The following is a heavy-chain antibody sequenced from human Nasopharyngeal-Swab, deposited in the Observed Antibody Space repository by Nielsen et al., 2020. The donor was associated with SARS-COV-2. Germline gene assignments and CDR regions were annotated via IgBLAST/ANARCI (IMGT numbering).Heavy chain of an antibody. D-gene: IGHD3-10*01. CDR3: ARHLNQLLWFGESFSPYFDY. V-gene: IGHV4-34*01. CDR1: GESFSGYY. Sequence: SETLSLTCAVYGESFSGYYWSWIRQPPGKGLEWIGEINHSGSTNYNPSLKSRVTISVDTSKNQFSLKLSSVTAADTAVYYCARHLNQLLWFGESFSPYFDYWGQGTLVTVSS. CDR2: INHSGST. J-gene: IGHJ4*02.